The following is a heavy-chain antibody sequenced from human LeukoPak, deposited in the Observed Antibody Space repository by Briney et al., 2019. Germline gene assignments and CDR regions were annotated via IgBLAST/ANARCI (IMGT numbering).Heavy chain of an antibody. CDR1: GYTFTGYY. Sequence: GASVKVSCKASGYTFTGYYMHWVRQAPGQGLEWMGWINPNSGGTNYAQKFQGRVTMTRDTTISTAYMELSRLRSDDTAVYYCARGGVGYYDSSGYLDYWGQGTLVTVSS. D-gene: IGHD3-22*01. V-gene: IGHV1-2*02. CDR3: ARGGVGYYDSSGYLDY. CDR2: INPNSGGT. J-gene: IGHJ4*02.